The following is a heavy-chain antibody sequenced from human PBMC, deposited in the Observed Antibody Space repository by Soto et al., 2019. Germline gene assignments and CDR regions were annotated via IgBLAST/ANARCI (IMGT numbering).Heavy chain of an antibody. Sequence: EVQLGESGGVLVQPGGSLRLSCAAAGFTFSSYAMHWFRQSTGQVLEWFAAIGTAGDTYYPGSVKGRFTISRENAKNSVYLQMNSLRAGDTSVYYCARAVDRYYCSMDVWGQGTTVTVSS. V-gene: IGHV3-13*04. CDR2: IGTAGDT. CDR1: GFTFSSYA. J-gene: IGHJ6*02. CDR3: ARAVDRYYCSMDV.